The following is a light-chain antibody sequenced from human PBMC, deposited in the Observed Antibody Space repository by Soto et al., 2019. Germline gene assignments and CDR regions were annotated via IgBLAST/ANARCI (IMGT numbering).Light chain of an antibody. CDR3: AAWDDSLNGLV. V-gene: IGLV1-44*01. CDR1: SSNIGSNT. Sequence: QSVLTQPPSASGTPGQRVTISCSGSSSNIGSNTVNWYRQLPGTAPKLLIYNNNQRPSGVPDRFSGSKSGTSASLAISGLQSEDEADYYCAAWDDSLNGLVFGTGTKVTVL. J-gene: IGLJ1*01. CDR2: NNN.